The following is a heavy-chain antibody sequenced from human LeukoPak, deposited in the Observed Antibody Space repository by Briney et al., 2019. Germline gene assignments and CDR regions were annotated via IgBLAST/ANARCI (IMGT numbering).Heavy chain of an antibody. D-gene: IGHD2-15*01. J-gene: IGHJ4*02. CDR2: IYSGDT. V-gene: IGHV3-53*01. CDR3: ARDHDRYCSGGSCSEFDY. CDR1: GFTVSSNS. Sequence: GGSLRLSCTVSGFTVSSNSMSWVRQAPGKGLEWVSFIYSGDTHYSDSVKGRFTISRDNAKNLLYLQMNSLRAEDTAVYYCARDHDRYCSGGSCSEFDYWGQGTLVTVSS.